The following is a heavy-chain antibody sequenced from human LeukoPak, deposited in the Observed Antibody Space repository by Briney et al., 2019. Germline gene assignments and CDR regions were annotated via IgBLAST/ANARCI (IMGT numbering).Heavy chain of an antibody. CDR2: IYYSGST. V-gene: IGHV4-31*03. CDR1: GGSISSGIYY. J-gene: IGHJ3*02. CDR3: SRVVPTAKTFDI. D-gene: IGHD4/OR15-4a*01. Sequence: SQTLSLTCTVSGGSISSGIYYWSWIRQHPGKGLEWIGYIYYSGSTGSKPSLKSRVTMSVDTSVNQFFLKLDSVTAADTAVYYWSRVVPTAKTFDIWGQGTMVTVSS.